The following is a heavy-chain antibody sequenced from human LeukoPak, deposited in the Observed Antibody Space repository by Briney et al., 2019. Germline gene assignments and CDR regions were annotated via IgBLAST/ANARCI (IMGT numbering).Heavy chain of an antibody. Sequence: GGSLRLSCAASGFTFSSYEMNWVRQAPGNGLDWVSYISSSGSTIYYADSVKGRFTIYRDNAKNSLYLQMNSLRAEDTAVYYCARGPWVFSTGGQGTLVTVSS. J-gene: IGHJ4*02. D-gene: IGHD1-26*01. CDR2: ISSSGSTI. CDR1: GFTFSSYE. CDR3: ARGPWVFST. V-gene: IGHV3-48*03.